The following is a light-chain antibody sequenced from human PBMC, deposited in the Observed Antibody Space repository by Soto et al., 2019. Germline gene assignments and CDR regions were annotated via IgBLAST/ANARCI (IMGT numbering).Light chain of an antibody. CDR2: KAS. V-gene: IGKV1-5*03. J-gene: IGKJ2*01. Sequence: DIQMTQSPSTLSASVGDRVTITCRASQSISSWLAWYQQKPGKAPKLLIYKASSLESGVPSRFSGSGSGTEFTLTISSLQPDDFAAYYCQQYNTYPYTFGQGTKLEIK. CDR1: QSISSW. CDR3: QQYNTYPYT.